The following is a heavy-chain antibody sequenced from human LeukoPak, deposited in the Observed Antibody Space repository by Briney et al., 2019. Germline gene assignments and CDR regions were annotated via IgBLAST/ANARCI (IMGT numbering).Heavy chain of an antibody. D-gene: IGHD6-13*01. V-gene: IGHV1-46*01. Sequence: ASVKVSCKASGYTFTSYYMHWVRQAPGQGLEWMGIINPSGGSTSYAQKFQGRVTMTRDTSISTAYMELSRLRSDDTAVYYCARDPGYSSRLNWFDPWGQGTLVTVSS. CDR3: ARDPGYSSRLNWFDP. J-gene: IGHJ5*02. CDR1: GYTFTSYY. CDR2: INPSGGST.